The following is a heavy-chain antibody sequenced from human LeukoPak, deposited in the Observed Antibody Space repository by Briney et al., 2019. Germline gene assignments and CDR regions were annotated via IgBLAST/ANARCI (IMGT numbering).Heavy chain of an antibody. CDR1: GYTFTGYY. V-gene: IGHV1-2*02. D-gene: IGHD1-26*01. CDR2: ISPNSGGT. CDR3: ARGRMMYSGSYDY. J-gene: IGHJ4*02. Sequence: VASVKVSCKASGYTFTGYYMHWVRQAPGQGLEWMGWISPNSGGTNYAQNFQGRVTMTRDTSISTAYMELSRLRSDDTAVYYCARGRMMYSGSYDYWGQGTLVTVSS.